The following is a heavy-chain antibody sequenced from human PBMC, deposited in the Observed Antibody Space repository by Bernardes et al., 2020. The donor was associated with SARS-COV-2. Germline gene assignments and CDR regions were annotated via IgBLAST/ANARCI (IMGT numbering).Heavy chain of an antibody. V-gene: IGHV3-74*01. J-gene: IGHJ4*02. CDR2: INEDGRIT. CDR3: ARDVAGAAGY. CDR1: GLTFRNYW. D-gene: IGHD6-19*01. Sequence: SLRLSCEVSGLTFRNYWMHWVRQVPGKGLVWVSRINEDGRITTYADSVQGRFTISRDNAKNTLYLQMSSLRGDDTAVYYCARDVAGAAGYWGQGTLVTVSS.